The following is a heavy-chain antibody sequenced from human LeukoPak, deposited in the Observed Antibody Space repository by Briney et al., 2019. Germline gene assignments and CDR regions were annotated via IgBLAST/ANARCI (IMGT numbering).Heavy chain of an antibody. D-gene: IGHD6-19*01. CDR1: GFTFSNYW. J-gene: IGHJ4*02. Sequence: GGSLRLSCAASGFTFSNYWMSWVRQAPGKGLEWLANIKQDGSEKYYVDSVKGRFTISRDNAKNSLYLQMNSLRAEDTAVYYCAREDTVAGIFDYWGQGTLVTVSS. V-gene: IGHV3-7*01. CDR3: AREDTVAGIFDY. CDR2: IKQDGSEK.